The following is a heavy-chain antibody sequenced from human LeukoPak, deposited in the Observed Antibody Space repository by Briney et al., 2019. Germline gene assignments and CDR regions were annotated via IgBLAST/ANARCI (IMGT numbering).Heavy chain of an antibody. D-gene: IGHD2-8*01. V-gene: IGHV3-23*01. CDR1: GFTFSSYA. Sequence: GGSLRLSCAASGFTFSSYAVSWVRQAPGKGLEWVSSISGSGGSTYNADSVKGRFTISRDNSKNTLYLQMNSLRAEDTALYYCAKDRSCTNDICHGDFDYWGQGTLVTVSS. CDR2: ISGSGGST. CDR3: AKDRSCTNDICHGDFDY. J-gene: IGHJ4*02.